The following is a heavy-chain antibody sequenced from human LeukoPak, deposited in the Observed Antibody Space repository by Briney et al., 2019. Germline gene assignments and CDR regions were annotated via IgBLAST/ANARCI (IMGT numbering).Heavy chain of an antibody. D-gene: IGHD3-16*02. CDR1: GFTFSSYW. J-gene: IGHJ4*02. CDR2: IKQDGSEK. Sequence: GGSLTLSCAASGFTFSSYWMSWVRHAPEKGLEWVANIKQDGSEKYYVDSVKGPFAISRDNAKNSLYLQMNSLRAEDTAVYYCARADYVWGSYRLIDYWGQGTLVTVSS. V-gene: IGHV3-7*01. CDR3: ARADYVWGSYRLIDY.